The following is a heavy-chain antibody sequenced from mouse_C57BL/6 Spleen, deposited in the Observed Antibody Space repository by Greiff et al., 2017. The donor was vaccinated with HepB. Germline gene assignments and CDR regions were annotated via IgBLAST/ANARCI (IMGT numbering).Heavy chain of an antibody. CDR1: GYSFTGYY. CDR3: ARWVTGWFAY. CDR2: INPSTGGT. D-gene: IGHD2-2*01. J-gene: IGHJ3*01. V-gene: IGHV1-42*01. Sequence: EVQLQQSGPELVKPGASVKISCKASGYSFTGYYMNWVKQSPEKSLEWIGEINPSTGGTTYNQKFKAKATLTVDKSSSTAYMQRKSLTAEDSAVYYCARWVTGWFAYWGQGTLVTVSA.